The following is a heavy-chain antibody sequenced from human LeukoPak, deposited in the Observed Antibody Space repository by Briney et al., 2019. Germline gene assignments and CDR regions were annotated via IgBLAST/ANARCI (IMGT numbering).Heavy chain of an antibody. V-gene: IGHV3-23*01. CDR2: ISGSGGSK. J-gene: IGHJ4*02. D-gene: IGHD5-24*01. CDR3: AKDPLSWLESYYFAY. CDR1: GFTFSSYA. Sequence: GGSLRLSCAASGFTFSSYAMSWVRQAPGKGLEWVSAISGSGGSKYYADSVKGGFTIFRDNSKNTLYLQMNSLRAEDTAVSYCAKDPLSWLESYYFAYWGQGTLVTVSS.